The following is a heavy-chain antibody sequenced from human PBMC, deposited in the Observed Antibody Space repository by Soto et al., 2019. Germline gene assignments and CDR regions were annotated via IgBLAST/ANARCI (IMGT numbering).Heavy chain of an antibody. CDR2: IIPIFGTE. V-gene: IGHV1-69*01. CDR3: STSVYCTTTRCYYSYGLDV. J-gene: IGHJ6*02. CDR1: GGTFSSHS. D-gene: IGHD2-2*01. Sequence: QVQLVQSGAEVKKPGSSVKVSCQVSGGTFSSHSINWVRQAPGQWPEWMGGIIPIFGTENYAQKFQGRVTITADESTSTAYMELSSLTSEATALYYCSTSVYCTTTRCYYSYGLDVWGQGTKVIVSS.